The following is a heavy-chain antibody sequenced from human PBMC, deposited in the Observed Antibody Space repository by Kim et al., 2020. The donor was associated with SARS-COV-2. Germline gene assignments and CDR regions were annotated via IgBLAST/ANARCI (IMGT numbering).Heavy chain of an antibody. Sequence: SETLSLTCTVSGGSISSGGYYWSWIRQHPGKGLEWIGYIYYSGSTYYNPSLKSRVTISVDTSKNQFSLKLSSVTAADTAVYYCARDGRAGCSSTSCYNPPFAFDIWGQGTMVTVSS. CDR2: IYYSGST. V-gene: IGHV4-31*03. J-gene: IGHJ3*02. CDR1: GGSISSGGYY. CDR3: ARDGRAGCSSTSCYNPPFAFDI. D-gene: IGHD2-2*02.